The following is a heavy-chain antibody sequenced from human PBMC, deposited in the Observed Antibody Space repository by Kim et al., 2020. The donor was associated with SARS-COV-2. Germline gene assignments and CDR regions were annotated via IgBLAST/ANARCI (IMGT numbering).Heavy chain of an antibody. Sequence: SETLSLTCAVYGGSFSGYYWSWIRQPPGKGLEWIGEINHSGSTNYNPYLKSRDTISVDTSQNQFSLKLSSVTAADTAVYNCARGPSQYQMLFQCGARFVFDPWGEGAVITVSS. J-gene: IGHJ5*02. V-gene: IGHV4-34*01. CDR2: INHSGST. CDR1: GGSFSGYY. CDR3: ARGPSQYQMLFQCGARFVFDP. D-gene: IGHD2-2*01.